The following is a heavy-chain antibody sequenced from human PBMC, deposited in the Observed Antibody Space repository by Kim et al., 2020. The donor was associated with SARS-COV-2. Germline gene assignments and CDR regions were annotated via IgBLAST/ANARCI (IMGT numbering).Heavy chain of an antibody. V-gene: IGHV4-34*01. D-gene: IGHD3-22*01. Sequence: RVTISVDTSKNQFSLKLSSVTAADTAVYYCARGIKDVGYYYDSSGYYFDYWGQGTLVTVSS. CDR3: ARGIKDVGYYYDSSGYYFDY. J-gene: IGHJ4*02.